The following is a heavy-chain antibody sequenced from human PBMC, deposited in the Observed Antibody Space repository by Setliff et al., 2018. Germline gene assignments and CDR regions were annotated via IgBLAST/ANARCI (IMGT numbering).Heavy chain of an antibody. V-gene: IGHV3-21*01. D-gene: IGHD3-9*01. CDR3: ARDSTRYFDWLDDFDY. J-gene: IGHJ4*02. CDR2: ISSSSSYI. Sequence: SCKASGYTFTSYGISWVRQAPGQGLEWVSSISSSSSYIYYADSVKGRFTISRDNAKNSLYLQMNSLRAEDTAVYYCARDSTRYFDWLDDFDYWGQGTLVTVSS. CDR1: GYTFTSYG.